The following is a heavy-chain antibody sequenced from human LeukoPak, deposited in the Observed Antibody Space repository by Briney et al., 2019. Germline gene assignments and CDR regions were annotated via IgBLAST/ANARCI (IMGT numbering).Heavy chain of an antibody. CDR1: GGTFSSYA. CDR2: IIPIFGTA. J-gene: IGHJ4*02. V-gene: IGHV1-69*05. D-gene: IGHD6-13*01. CDR3: ARSRAAAGLFDY. Sequence: SVKVSCKASGGTFSSYAISWVRQAPGQGLEWMGGIIPIFGTANYAQKFQGRVTITTDESTSTAYMELSSLRSEDTAVYYCARSRAAAGLFDYWGQGTLVTVSS.